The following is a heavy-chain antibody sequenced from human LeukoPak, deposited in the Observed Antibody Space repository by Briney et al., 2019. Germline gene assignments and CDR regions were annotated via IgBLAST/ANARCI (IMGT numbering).Heavy chain of an antibody. Sequence: GGSLRLSCAASGFTFSSYAMSWVRQAPGKGLEWVSAISGSGGSTYYADSVKGRFTISRDNSKNTLYLQMNSLRAEDTAVYYCAIKFYDFWSGYPQAWGQGTLVTVSS. CDR1: GFTFSSYA. CDR3: AIKFYDFWSGYPQA. V-gene: IGHV3-23*01. CDR2: ISGSGGST. J-gene: IGHJ4*02. D-gene: IGHD3-3*01.